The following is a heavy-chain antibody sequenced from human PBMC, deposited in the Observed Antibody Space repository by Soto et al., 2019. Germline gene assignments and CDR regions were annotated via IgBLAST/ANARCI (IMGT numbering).Heavy chain of an antibody. CDR2: IYHSGST. Sequence: SETLSLTCAVSGGSISSGGYSWSWIRQPPGKDLEWIGYIYHSGSTYYNPSLKSRVTISVDRSKNQFSLKLSSVTAADTAVYYCARTTVTTGWFDPWGQGTLVTVSS. D-gene: IGHD4-17*01. J-gene: IGHJ5*02. V-gene: IGHV4-30-2*01. CDR3: ARTTVTTGWFDP. CDR1: GGSISSGGYS.